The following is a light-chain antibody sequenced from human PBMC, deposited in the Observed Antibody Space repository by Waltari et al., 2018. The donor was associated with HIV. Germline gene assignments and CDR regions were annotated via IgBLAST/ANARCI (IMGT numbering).Light chain of an antibody. J-gene: IGKJ5*01. CDR3: QQYGGSPIT. CDR1: QSVNINY. V-gene: IGKV3-20*01. Sequence: EIVLTQSPGTLSLSPGEKATLSCSASQSVNINYLAWYQHKPGQAPRLLIYGASSRATGIPDRFSGSGSGTDFTLTISRLEPEDSAVYYCQQYGGSPITFGQGTRLEIK. CDR2: GAS.